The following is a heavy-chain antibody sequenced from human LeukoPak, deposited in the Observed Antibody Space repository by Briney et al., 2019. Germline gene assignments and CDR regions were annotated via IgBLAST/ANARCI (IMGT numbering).Heavy chain of an antibody. CDR1: GFTFSSYG. V-gene: IGHV3-23*01. Sequence: GGSLRLSCAASGFTFSSYGMNWVRQAPGKGLEWVSGISGSGVITYYADSVKGRFTISRDNSKNSLSLQMNSLRVEDTTIYYFAKASNTSNYFHYWGEGTLVTVSS. CDR2: ISGSGVIT. J-gene: IGHJ4*02. CDR3: AKASNTSNYFHY.